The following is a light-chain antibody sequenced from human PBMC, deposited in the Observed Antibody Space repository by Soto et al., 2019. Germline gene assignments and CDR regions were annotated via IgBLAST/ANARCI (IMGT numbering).Light chain of an antibody. CDR3: SSYTSSSTPYV. J-gene: IGLJ1*01. V-gene: IGLV2-14*01. CDR2: DVA. CDR1: SSDVGAYNY. Sequence: QSALTQPASVSGSPGQSIIISCTGTSSDVGAYNYVSWYQQYPGKAPKLMIYDVANWPSGVSDRFSGSKSGSTASLTISGLQAEDEAHYYCSSYTSSSTPYVFGTGTKLTVL.